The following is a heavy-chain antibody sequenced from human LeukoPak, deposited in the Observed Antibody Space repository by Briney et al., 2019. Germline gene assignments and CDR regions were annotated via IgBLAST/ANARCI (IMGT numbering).Heavy chain of an antibody. J-gene: IGHJ4*02. CDR2: IRYDGSNK. CDR1: GFTFSSYG. V-gene: IGHV3-30*02. CDR3: AKGTSGRKPSHFDY. Sequence: PGGSLRLSCAASGFTFSSYGMHWVRQAPGKGLEWVAFIRYDGSNKYYADSVKGRFTISRDNSKNTLYLQMNSLRAEDTAVYYCAKGTSGRKPSHFDYWGQGTLVTVSS. D-gene: IGHD1-26*01.